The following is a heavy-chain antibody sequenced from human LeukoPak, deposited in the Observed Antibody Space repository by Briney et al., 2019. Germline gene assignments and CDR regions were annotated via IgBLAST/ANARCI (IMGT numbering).Heavy chain of an antibody. D-gene: IGHD3-22*01. CDR2: IWYDGSNK. Sequence: TGGSLRLSCVASGFTFTRYGMHWVRQAPGKGLEWVAVIWYDGSNKYYADSVKGRFTISRDNSKNTLYLQMNSLRAEDTAVYYCARGFYYDSSGYYVYYFDYWGQGTLVTVSS. CDR1: GFTFTRYG. CDR3: ARGFYYDSSGYYVYYFDY. J-gene: IGHJ4*02. V-gene: IGHV3-33*01.